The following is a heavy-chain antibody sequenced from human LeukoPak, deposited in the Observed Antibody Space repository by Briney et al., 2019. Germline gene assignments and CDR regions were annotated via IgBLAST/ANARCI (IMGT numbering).Heavy chain of an antibody. CDR2: INPSGGST. V-gene: IGHV1-46*01. CDR1: GYTFTSYY. J-gene: IGHJ5*02. CDR3: ARDGNLGYCSSTSCYANWFDP. D-gene: IGHD2-2*01. Sequence: ASVKVSCKASGYTFTSYYMHWVRQAPGQGLEWMGIINPSGGSTSYAQKFQGRVTMTRDMSTSTVYMELSSLRSEDTAVYYCARDGNLGYCSSTSCYANWFDPWGQGTLVTVSS.